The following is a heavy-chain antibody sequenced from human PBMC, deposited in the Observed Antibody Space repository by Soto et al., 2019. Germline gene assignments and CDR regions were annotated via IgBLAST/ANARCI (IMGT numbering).Heavy chain of an antibody. J-gene: IGHJ4*02. V-gene: IGHV3-30-3*01. CDR2: ISYDGSNK. Sequence: GGSLRLGCAASGVTFNIYAMHWARQAPGKGLEWVAVISYDGSNKYYADSVKGRFTISRDNSKNTLYLQMNSLRAEDTAVYYCARDSPVLRFLEWLLGYFDYWGQGTLVTVSS. CDR3: ARDSPVLRFLEWLLGYFDY. D-gene: IGHD3-3*01. CDR1: GVTFNIYA.